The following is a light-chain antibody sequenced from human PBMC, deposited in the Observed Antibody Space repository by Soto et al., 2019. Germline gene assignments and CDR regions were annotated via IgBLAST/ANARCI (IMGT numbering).Light chain of an antibody. Sequence: QSALTQPPSASGSPGQSVTISCTGTKNDIGVYDFVSWYQHHPGKAPRLIIYEVVQRPSGVPDRFSGSKSGNTASLTVSGLQGADEADYFCKSYAGSNNYVFGSGTKVIVL. CDR2: EVV. CDR3: KSYAGSNNYV. J-gene: IGLJ1*01. V-gene: IGLV2-8*01. CDR1: KNDIGVYDF.